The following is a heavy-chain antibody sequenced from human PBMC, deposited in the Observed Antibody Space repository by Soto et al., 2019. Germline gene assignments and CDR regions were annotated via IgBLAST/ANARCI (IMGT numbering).Heavy chain of an antibody. J-gene: IGHJ3*02. CDR2: ISSSSSTI. CDR3: ARDPFHYYDSRGAFDI. V-gene: IGHV3-48*01. Sequence: AASGFTFSSYSMNWVRQAPGKGLEWVSYISSSSSTIYYADSVKGRFTISRDNAKNSLYLQMNSLRAEDTAVYYCARDPFHYYDSRGAFDIWGQGTMVTVSS. CDR1: GFTFSSYS. D-gene: IGHD3-22*01.